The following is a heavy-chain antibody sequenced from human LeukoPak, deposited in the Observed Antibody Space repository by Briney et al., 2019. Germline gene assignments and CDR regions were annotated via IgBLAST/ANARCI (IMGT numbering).Heavy chain of an antibody. CDR1: VYTFTSCG. D-gene: IGHD3-16*01. Sequence: ASEKVSCKASVYTFTSCGISWVGQPPGQGLEWMGWSSAYNGNTNYEQKLQGRVTMTTDTSTSTAYMELRSLRSDDTAVYYCARVRYVARYYYYMDVWGKGTTVTVSS. CDR2: SSAYNGNT. V-gene: IGHV1-18*01. CDR3: ARVRYVARYYYYMDV. J-gene: IGHJ6*03.